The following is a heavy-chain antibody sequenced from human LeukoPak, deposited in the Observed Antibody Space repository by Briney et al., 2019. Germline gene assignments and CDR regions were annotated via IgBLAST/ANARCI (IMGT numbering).Heavy chain of an antibody. CDR3: ARHLMTTVTSDAFDI. D-gene: IGHD4-17*01. Sequence: GESLEISFKGSGYRFTSYWIGWVRPMPGKGLKWLGIIYPGDSDTRYSPSFQGPVTISADKSISTAYLQWSSLKASDTAMYYCARHLMTTVTSDAFDIWGQGTMVTVSS. J-gene: IGHJ3*02. CDR2: IYPGDSDT. V-gene: IGHV5-51*01. CDR1: GYRFTSYW.